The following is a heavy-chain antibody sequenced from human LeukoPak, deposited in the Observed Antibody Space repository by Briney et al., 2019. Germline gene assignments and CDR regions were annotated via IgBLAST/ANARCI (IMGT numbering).Heavy chain of an antibody. Sequence: SETLSLTCTVSGGSISSYYRSWIRQPPGKGLEWIGYIYYSGSTNYNPFLKSRVTISVDTSKNQFSLRVSSVTAADTAVYYCARRSSDCSNGVCYTWAPLDYWGQGTLVTVSS. J-gene: IGHJ4*02. D-gene: IGHD2-8*01. CDR3: ARRSSDCSNGVCYTWAPLDY. CDR1: GGSISSYY. CDR2: IYYSGST. V-gene: IGHV4-59*01.